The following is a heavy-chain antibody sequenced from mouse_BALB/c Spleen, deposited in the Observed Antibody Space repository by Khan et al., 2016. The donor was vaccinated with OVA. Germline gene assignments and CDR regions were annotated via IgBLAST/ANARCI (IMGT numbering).Heavy chain of an antibody. V-gene: IGHV1-76*01. CDR1: GYIFTSYW. CDR3: VREEALYHFDH. Sequence: QVQLKESGAELVRPGASVKLSCKTSGYIFTSYWIHWVKQRSGQGLEWIARIYPGTDNSYYNEKSKDKATLTADKSSSTAYMQLSSLKSEDSDVYFCVREEALYHFDHWGQGTTLTVSS. D-gene: IGHD3-2*02. CDR2: IYPGTDNS. J-gene: IGHJ2*01.